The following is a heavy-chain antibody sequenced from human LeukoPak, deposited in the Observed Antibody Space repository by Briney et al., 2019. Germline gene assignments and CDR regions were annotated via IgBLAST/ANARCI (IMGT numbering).Heavy chain of an antibody. Sequence: GGSLRLSCAASGFTFSDYYMSWIRQAPGKGLEWVSYISSSGSTIYYADSVKGRFTISRDNAKNSLYLQMNSLRAEDTAVYYCARDRAYYYDSSGYYCGDYWGQGTLVTVSS. CDR1: GFTFSDYY. D-gene: IGHD3-22*01. CDR2: ISSSGSTI. CDR3: ARDRAYYYDSSGYYCGDY. V-gene: IGHV3-11*01. J-gene: IGHJ4*02.